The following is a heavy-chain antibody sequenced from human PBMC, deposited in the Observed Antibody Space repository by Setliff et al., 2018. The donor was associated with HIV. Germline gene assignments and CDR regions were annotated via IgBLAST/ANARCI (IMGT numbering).Heavy chain of an antibody. D-gene: IGHD3-16*02. J-gene: IGHJ4*02. Sequence: SETLSLTCTVSGGSISDSDFYWSWIRQHPGKALEWIGYIHHSGSAFYNPSLKSRLTISIDTSKSQFSLRLSSVTAADTAVYYCASGRVRQSRKFGGVIVLPPFDYWGQGTLVTVSS. CDR1: GGSISDSDFY. CDR3: ASGRVRQSRKFGGVIVLPPFDY. V-gene: IGHV4-31*03. CDR2: IHHSGSA.